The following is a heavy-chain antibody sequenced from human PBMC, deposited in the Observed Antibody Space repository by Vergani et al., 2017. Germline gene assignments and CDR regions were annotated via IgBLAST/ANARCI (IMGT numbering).Heavy chain of an antibody. CDR1: GFTFGDYA. J-gene: IGHJ4*02. Sequence: EVQLVESGGGLVQPGRSLRLSCTASGFTFGDYAMSWVRQAPGKGLEWVGFIRSKAYGGTTEYAASVKGRFTISRDDSKSIAYLQMNSLKTEDTAVYYCNRMGDYDFWSGYIDYWGQGTLVTVSS. V-gene: IGHV3-49*04. CDR2: IRSKAYGGTT. CDR3: NRMGDYDFWSGYIDY. D-gene: IGHD3-3*01.